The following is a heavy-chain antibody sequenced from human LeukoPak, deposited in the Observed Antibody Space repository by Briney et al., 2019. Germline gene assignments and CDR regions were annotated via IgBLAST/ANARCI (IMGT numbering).Heavy chain of an antibody. CDR1: GYTFTGYY. CDR2: INPNSGGT. CDR3: ARLPKYSRPLDY. D-gene: IGHD6-6*01. Sequence: ASVKVSCKASGYTFTGYYMHWVRQVPGQGLEWMGWINPNSGGTNYAQKFQGRVTMSRDASISTAYMELSSLRSEDTAVYYCARLPKYSRPLDYWGQGTLVTVSS. V-gene: IGHV1-2*02. J-gene: IGHJ4*02.